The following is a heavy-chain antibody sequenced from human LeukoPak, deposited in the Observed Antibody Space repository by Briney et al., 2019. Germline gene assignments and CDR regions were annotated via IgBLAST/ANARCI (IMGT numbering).Heavy chain of an antibody. CDR2: IYPGDSDT. Sequence: GESLKISFKGSGYGFTSYWIGWVRPMPGKGLEWMGIIYPGDSDTRYSPSFQGEVTLSADKSIRTAYLQWSSLKASDTAMYYCARQDLGWFGVSDYWGQGTLVTVSS. CDR1: GYGFTSYW. V-gene: IGHV5-51*01. J-gene: IGHJ4*02. CDR3: ARQDLGWFGVSDY. D-gene: IGHD3-10*01.